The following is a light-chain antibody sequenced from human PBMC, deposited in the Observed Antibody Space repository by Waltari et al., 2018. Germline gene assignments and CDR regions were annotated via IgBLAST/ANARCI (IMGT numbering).Light chain of an antibody. J-gene: IGKJ3*01. CDR2: AAS. CDR1: QSVSSSY. V-gene: IGKV3-20*01. CDR3: QQYGSSPLFT. Sequence: EIVLTQSSGTLSLSPGERATLPCRASQSVSSSYLAWFQQKPGQAPRLLIYAASSRATGIPDRFSGSGSGTDFTLTISRLEPEDFAVYYCQQYGSSPLFTFGPGTKVDIK.